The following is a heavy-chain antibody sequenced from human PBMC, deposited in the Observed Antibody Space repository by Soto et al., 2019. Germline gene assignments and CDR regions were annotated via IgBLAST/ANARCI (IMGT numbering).Heavy chain of an antibody. V-gene: IGHV1-46*02. CDR1: GYTFQNYH. J-gene: IGHJ4*02. CDR2: IHPSGDTK. CDR3: ARDLWGSWTVDY. Sequence: QVQLVQSGAEVKEPGASVKVSCKASGYTFQNYHMHWVRQAPGQGLEWMGLIHPSGDTKTYAQKFQGRLAMTRDTPTTTAYMELSSLTSEDTAVYFCARDLWGSWTVDYWGQGTLVTVSS. D-gene: IGHD3-16*01.